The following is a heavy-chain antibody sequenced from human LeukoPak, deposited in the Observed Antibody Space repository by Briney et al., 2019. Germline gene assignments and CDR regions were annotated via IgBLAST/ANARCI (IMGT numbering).Heavy chain of an antibody. CDR2: IYPCDSDT. Sequence: GESLKISCKGSGYSITSYWIGWVRQMPGKGLEWMGIIYPCDSDTRYSPSFQSQVTISADKSISTAYLQWRSLKASDTAMYYCARGYYYDSSGYLYDALDMWGGGTMVTVSS. CDR1: GYSITSYW. J-gene: IGHJ3*02. D-gene: IGHD3-22*01. CDR3: ARGYYYDSSGYLYDALDM. V-gene: IGHV5-51*01.